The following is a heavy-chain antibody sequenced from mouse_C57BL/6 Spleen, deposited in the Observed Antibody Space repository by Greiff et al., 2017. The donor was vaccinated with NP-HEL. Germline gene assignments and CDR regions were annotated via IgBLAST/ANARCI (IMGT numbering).Heavy chain of an antibody. V-gene: IGHV1-4*01. J-gene: IGHJ2*01. CDR2: INPSSSYT. D-gene: IGHD1-1*01. CDR1: GYTFTSYW. CDR3: TRSVGDSFDY. Sequence: QVQLQQSGAELVRPGASVKMSCKASGYTFTSYWMHWVKQRPGQGLEWIGYINPSSSYTKYNQKFKDKATLTADKSSSTAYMQLSSLTAEDSSVMYCTRSVGDSFDYWGQGTTRTVSS.